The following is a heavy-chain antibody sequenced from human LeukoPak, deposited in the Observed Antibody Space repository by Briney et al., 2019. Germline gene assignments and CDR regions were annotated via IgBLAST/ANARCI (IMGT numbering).Heavy chain of an antibody. Sequence: KSSETLSLTCSVSGCSISSSRYYWGWLRQPPGKVLECIGSIYCSKSTYYNPSLKTLVTISVDTSKNQFSLKLSSVTAADTAVYYCARRQNSSRWYGEYFQHWGQGTLVTVSS. CDR1: GCSISSSRYY. CDR3: ARRQNSSRWYGEYFQH. J-gene: IGHJ1*01. CDR2: IYCSKST. V-gene: IGHV4-39*01. D-gene: IGHD6-19*01.